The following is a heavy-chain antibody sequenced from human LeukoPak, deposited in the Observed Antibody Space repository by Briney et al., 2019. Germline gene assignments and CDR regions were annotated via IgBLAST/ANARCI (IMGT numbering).Heavy chain of an antibody. D-gene: IGHD3-10*01. CDR2: IYYSGST. CDR3: ARRVGTMVRGVIITRDYYGMDV. V-gene: IGHV4-38-2*02. J-gene: IGHJ6*02. Sequence: SETLSLTCTVSGYSISSGYYWGWIRQPPGKGLEWIGYIYYSGSTNYNPSLKSRVTISVDTSKNQFSLKLSSVTAADTAVYYCARRVGTMVRGVIITRDYYGMDVWGQGTTVTVSS. CDR1: GYSISSGYY.